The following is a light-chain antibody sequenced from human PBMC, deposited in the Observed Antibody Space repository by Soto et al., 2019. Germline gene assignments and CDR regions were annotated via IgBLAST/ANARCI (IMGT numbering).Light chain of an antibody. CDR3: QQYNTPST. CDR2: GAY. CDR1: QSVSSN. V-gene: IGKV3-15*01. J-gene: IGKJ1*01. Sequence: DIVMTQSPATLSMSPGERATFSCRASQSVSSNLAWYQQRPGQAPRLLIYGAYTRATGIPPRFSGSGSGAEFTLTISSLQPDDFATYYCQQYNTPSTFGQGTKVDIK.